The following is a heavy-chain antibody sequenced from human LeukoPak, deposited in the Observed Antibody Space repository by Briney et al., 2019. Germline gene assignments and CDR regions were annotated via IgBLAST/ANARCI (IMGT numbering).Heavy chain of an antibody. CDR1: GGSISSSSYY. CDR2: IYYSGST. J-gene: IGHJ5*02. CDR3: ARGGYEAFDP. Sequence: SETLSLTCTVSGGSISSSSYYWGWIRQPPGKGLEWIGSIYYSGSTYYNPSLKSRVTISVDTSKNQFSLHLNSVTPEDTAVYYCARGGYEAFDPWGQGTLVIVSS. D-gene: IGHD2-15*01. V-gene: IGHV4-39*01.